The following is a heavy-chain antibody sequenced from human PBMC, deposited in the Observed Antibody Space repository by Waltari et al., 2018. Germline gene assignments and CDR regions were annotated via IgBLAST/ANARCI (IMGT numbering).Heavy chain of an antibody. Sequence: QVHLQESGPGLVRPSQTLSLTCTVSGGSINSTTYYWNWIRQPAGKALEWIGYIYSSGGTNYNPALKSRVTIAVDTSKNQFSLNLKSGTAADTAIYYCARANRGLDPWGRGIMATVSS. CDR2: IYSSGGT. D-gene: IGHD1-26*01. CDR1: GGSINSTTYY. J-gene: IGHJ5*02. CDR3: ARANRGLDP. V-gene: IGHV4-61*09.